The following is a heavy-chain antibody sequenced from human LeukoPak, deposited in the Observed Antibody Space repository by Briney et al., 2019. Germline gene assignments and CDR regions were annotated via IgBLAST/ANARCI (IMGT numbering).Heavy chain of an antibody. CDR3: VYYDSSGYYYGRLRY. Sequence: GGSLRPSCAASGFTFSSYAMSWVRQAPGKGLEWVSVINNGGENTDYAKSVRGRFTISRDNSKNTLYLQMNSLRAEDTATYYCVYYDSSGYYYGRLRYWGQGTLVTVSS. D-gene: IGHD3-22*01. V-gene: IGHV3-23*03. CDR2: INNGGENT. J-gene: IGHJ4*02. CDR1: GFTFSSYA.